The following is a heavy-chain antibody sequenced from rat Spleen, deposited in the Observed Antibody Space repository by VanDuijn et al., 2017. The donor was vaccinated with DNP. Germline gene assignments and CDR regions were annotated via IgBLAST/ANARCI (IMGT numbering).Heavy chain of an antibody. CDR2: IHTGSGGT. Sequence: QVQLQQSGAELAKPGSSVTISCKASGYIFTSYYIGWIKQTTGQGLEYFGYIHTGSGGTNYNEKFKGKATLTGGKSSSTAFMQLSSLTPDDSAVYYCARGSDGVWFVYWGQGTLVTVSS. CDR1: GYIFTSYY. J-gene: IGHJ3*01. V-gene: IGHV1-43*01. D-gene: IGHD4-3*01. CDR3: ARGSDGVWFVY.